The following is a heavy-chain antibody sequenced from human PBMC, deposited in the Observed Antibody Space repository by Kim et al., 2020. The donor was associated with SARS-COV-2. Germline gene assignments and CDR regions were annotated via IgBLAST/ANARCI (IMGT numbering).Heavy chain of an antibody. V-gene: IGHV3-21*01. Sequence: GGSLRLSCAASGFTFSSYSMNWVRQAPGKGLEWVSSISSSSSYIYYADSVKGRFTISRDNAKNSLYLQMNSLRAEDTAVYYCARGVRGYYYYGMDVWGQGTTVTVSS. CDR2: ISSSSSYI. CDR1: GFTFSSYS. J-gene: IGHJ6*02. CDR3: ARGVRGYYYYGMDV. D-gene: IGHD3-10*01.